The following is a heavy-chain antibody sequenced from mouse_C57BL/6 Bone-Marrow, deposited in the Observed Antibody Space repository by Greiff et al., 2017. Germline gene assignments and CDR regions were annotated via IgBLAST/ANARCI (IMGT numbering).Heavy chain of an antibody. CDR3: ARYRGDYGGNYFDY. Sequence: VQLKESGPGLAKPSQTLSLTCSVTGYSITSDYWNWIRKFPGNKLEYMGYISYSGSTYNNPSLKSRISITRDTSKNQYYLQLNSVPTEDTATYYCARYRGDYGGNYFDYWGQGTTLTVSS. J-gene: IGHJ2*01. V-gene: IGHV3-8*01. CDR2: ISYSGST. CDR1: GYSITSDY. D-gene: IGHD2-4*01.